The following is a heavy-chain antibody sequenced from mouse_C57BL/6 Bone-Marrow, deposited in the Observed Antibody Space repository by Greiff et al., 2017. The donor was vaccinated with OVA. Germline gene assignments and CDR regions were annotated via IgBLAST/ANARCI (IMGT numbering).Heavy chain of an antibody. Sequence: VQLQQPGAELVKPGASVKLSCKASGYTFTSYWMHWVKQRPGQGLEWIGMIHPNSGSTNYNEKFKSKATMTVDKSSSTAYMQLSSLTSEDSAVYYCARSVYDGFYYFDYWGQGTTLTVSS. J-gene: IGHJ2*01. CDR2: IHPNSGST. CDR3: ARSVYDGFYYFDY. V-gene: IGHV1-64*01. D-gene: IGHD2-3*01. CDR1: GYTFTSYW.